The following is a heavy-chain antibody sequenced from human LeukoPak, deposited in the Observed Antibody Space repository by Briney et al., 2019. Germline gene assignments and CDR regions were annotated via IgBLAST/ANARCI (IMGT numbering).Heavy chain of an antibody. CDR3: AREEVSSSWVYYFDY. J-gene: IGHJ4*02. CDR1: GFTFSSYG. D-gene: IGHD6-13*01. CDR2: IWYDGGNK. Sequence: PGGSLRLSCAASGFTFSSYGMHWVRQAPGKGLEWVAVIWYDGGNKYYADPVKGRFTISRDNSKNTLYLQMNSLRAEDTAVYYCAREEVSSSWVYYFDYWGQGTLVTVSS. V-gene: IGHV3-33*01.